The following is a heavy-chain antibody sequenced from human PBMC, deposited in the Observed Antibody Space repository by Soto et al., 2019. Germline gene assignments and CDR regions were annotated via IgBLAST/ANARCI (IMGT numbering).Heavy chain of an antibody. CDR1: GFTFSSYW. D-gene: IGHD2-2*01. V-gene: IGHV3-7*01. CDR2: IKQDGSEK. Sequence: GGSLRLSCAASGFTFSSYWMSWVRQAPGKGLEWVANIKQDGSEKYYVDSVKGRFTISRDNAKNSLYLQMNSLRAEDTAVYYCARDGNTRTVVVPAAPTQNYYYYYMDVWGKGTTVTVSS. CDR3: ARDGNTRTVVVPAAPTQNYYYYYMDV. J-gene: IGHJ6*03.